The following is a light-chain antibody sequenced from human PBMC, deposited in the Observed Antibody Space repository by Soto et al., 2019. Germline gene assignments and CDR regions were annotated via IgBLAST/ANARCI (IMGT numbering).Light chain of an antibody. J-gene: IGKJ5*01. Sequence: DIQMTQSPSTLSASVGDRVTITCRASQSISSWLAWYQQKPGKAPKLLIYDASNLETGVPSRFSGSGSGTDFTFTISSLQPEDIATYYCQHCDSLPLTFGQGTRLEIK. V-gene: IGKV1-33*01. CDR2: DAS. CDR1: QSISSW. CDR3: QHCDSLPLT.